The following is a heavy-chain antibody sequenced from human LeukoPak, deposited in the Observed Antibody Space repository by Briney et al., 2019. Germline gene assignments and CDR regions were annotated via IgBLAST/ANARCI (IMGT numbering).Heavy chain of an antibody. V-gene: IGHV3-23*01. CDR3: AQDRCTGGSCYDPYNWFDP. CDR1: GFTFGSYA. D-gene: IGHD2-15*01. J-gene: IGHJ5*02. CDR2: ISGSGSST. Sequence: GGSLRLSCAASGFTFGSYAMSWVRQAPGKGLEWVSVISGSGSSTYYANSVKGRFTISRDNSKNTLYLQMNSLRAEDTAVYYCAQDRCTGGSCYDPYNWFDPWGQGALVTVSS.